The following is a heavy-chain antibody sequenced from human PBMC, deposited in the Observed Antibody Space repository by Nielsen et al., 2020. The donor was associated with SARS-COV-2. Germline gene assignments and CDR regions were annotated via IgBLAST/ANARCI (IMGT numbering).Heavy chain of an antibody. Sequence: GESLKISCTASGFTFGDYAMSWFRQAPGKGLEWVANIKESGSERDYVGSVKGRFTISRDNVKNSLFLQMNSLRAEDTAVYYCAKGMMGFYYGMDVWGQGTTVTVSS. V-gene: IGHV3-7*03. CDR3: AKGMMGFYYGMDV. J-gene: IGHJ6*02. CDR2: IKESGSER. D-gene: IGHD3-16*01. CDR1: GFTFGDYA.